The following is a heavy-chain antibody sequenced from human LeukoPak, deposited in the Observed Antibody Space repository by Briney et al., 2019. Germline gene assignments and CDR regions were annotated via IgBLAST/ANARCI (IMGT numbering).Heavy chain of an antibody. CDR2: NYYSGTT. D-gene: IGHD6-19*01. J-gene: IGHJ5*02. Sequence: RLEPLSLVCALSPDRISSRKGWGWLRQRPGKGLKRNGYNYYSGTTNYNPSLKSRVTMSVDTSKNQFSLKLSSVTALDTAVYYCARQTLLAVAGNGPNWFYPWGQGTLVTVAT. CDR3: ARQTLLAVAGNGPNWFYP. CDR1: PDRISSRKG. V-gene: IGHV4-28*06.